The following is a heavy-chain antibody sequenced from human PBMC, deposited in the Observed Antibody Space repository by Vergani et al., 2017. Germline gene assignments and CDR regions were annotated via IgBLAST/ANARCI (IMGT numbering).Heavy chain of an antibody. CDR2: IDHSGST. J-gene: IGHJ4*02. V-gene: IGHV4-34*01. CDR1: GGSFSGYY. CDR3: ARGMYNSSPPRY. D-gene: IGHD6-13*01. Sequence: QVQLQQWGAGLLKPSETLSLTCAVYGGSFSGYYWSWIRQPPGKGLEWIGEIDHSGSTNYNPSLKSRVTISVDTSKNHFSLRLSSVTAADTAVSYCARGMYNSSPPRYWGQGTLVTVSS.